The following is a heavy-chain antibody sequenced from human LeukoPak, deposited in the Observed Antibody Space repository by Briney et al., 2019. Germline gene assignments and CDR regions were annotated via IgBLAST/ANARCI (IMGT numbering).Heavy chain of an antibody. CDR3: ARGAQGYYYDYMDV. CDR1: GFTFSSYW. Sequence: GGSPRLSCAASGFTFSSYWVHWVRPPPGKGLVWVSRINSDGSTTTYADSVKGRSTIYRENAQNTLYLQMNSLRDEDTAVYYCARGAQGYYYDYMDVWGKGTTVIVSS. CDR2: INSDGSTT. J-gene: IGHJ6*03. D-gene: IGHD2-15*01. V-gene: IGHV3-74*01.